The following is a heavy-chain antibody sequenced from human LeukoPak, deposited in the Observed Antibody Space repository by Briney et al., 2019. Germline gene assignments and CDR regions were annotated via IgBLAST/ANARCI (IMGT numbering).Heavy chain of an antibody. CDR3: AREGSGTRGYYYYMDV. CDR1: GYTFTSYY. Sequence: ASVKVSCKASGYTFTSYYMHWVRQAPGQGLEWMGIINPSGGSTSYAQKFQGRVTMTRDTSTSTVYMELSSLRSEDTAVYYCAREGSGTRGYYYYMDVWCKGTTVTVSS. CDR2: INPSGGST. D-gene: IGHD1-1*01. V-gene: IGHV1-46*01. J-gene: IGHJ6*03.